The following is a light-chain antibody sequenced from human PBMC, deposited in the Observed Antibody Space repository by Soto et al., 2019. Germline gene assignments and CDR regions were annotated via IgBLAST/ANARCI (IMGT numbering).Light chain of an antibody. CDR1: QSVDSL. J-gene: IGKJ5*01. CDR2: RAS. Sequence: EIVMTQSPATLSVSPGETATLSCKTSQSVDSLLAWYQQKPGQAPRLLIYRASTRTTGIPARFSGSGSGTEFTLTINGLQSEDFAVYYCQQYNNWPITFGQGTRLEIK. CDR3: QQYNNWPIT. V-gene: IGKV3-15*01.